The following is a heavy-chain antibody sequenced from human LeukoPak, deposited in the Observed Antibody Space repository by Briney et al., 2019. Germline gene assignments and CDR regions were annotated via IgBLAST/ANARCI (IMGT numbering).Heavy chain of an antibody. V-gene: IGHV3-74*01. D-gene: IGHD3-3*01. CDR3: AASRWSGALDF. CDR1: GFIFRDYW. J-gene: IGHJ4*02. Sequence: PGGSLRLSCAASGFIFRDYWMPWVRQAPGKGLSWVSRIDRDGFPTIYADSVKGRFTVSRNNARNTLYLQMNNLRDHDSAVYYCAASRWSGALDFWGKGSLVTVSS. CDR2: IDRDGFPT.